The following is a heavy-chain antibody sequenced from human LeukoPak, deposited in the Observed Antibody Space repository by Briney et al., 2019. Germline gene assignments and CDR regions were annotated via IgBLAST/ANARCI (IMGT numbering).Heavy chain of an antibody. J-gene: IGHJ1*01. CDR3: ARDLDTVTTVDFQH. V-gene: IGHV1-18*01. CDR1: GHTFTSYG. Sequence: ASVKVSCKASGHTFTSYGISWVRQAPGQGLEWMGWISAYNGNTNYAQKLQGRVTMTTDTSTSTAYMELRSLRSDDTAVYYCARDLDTVTTVDFQHWGQGTLVTVSS. D-gene: IGHD4-17*01. CDR2: ISAYNGNT.